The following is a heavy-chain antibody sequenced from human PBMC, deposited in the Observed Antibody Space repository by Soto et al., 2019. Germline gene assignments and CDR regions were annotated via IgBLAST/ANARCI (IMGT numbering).Heavy chain of an antibody. CDR3: ARDRSNSPDFFDY. D-gene: IGHD6-6*01. Sequence: PSETLSLTCSVSGGSISSDDYYWSWIRQPPGKGLEWIGYIYYTGSTRYNPSLRSRLTISLDTSKNQFSLQLNSVSAADTAVYYCARDRSNSPDFFDYWGQGALVTVSS. CDR2: IYYTGST. CDR1: GGSISSDDYY. V-gene: IGHV4-30-4*01. J-gene: IGHJ4*02.